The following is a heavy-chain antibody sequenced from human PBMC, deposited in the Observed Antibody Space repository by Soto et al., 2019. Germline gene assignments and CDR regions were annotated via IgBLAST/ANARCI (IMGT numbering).Heavy chain of an antibody. CDR2: IDYNGRA. Sequence: LETLSLTCSVSDGSGIGYCWSWIRQPPGKGLEWIGCIDYNGRAHYNPSLTSRVTMSLDTSNNHFSLKLSSVTTTDTAVYYCARGPDHSKVGYWGQGTLVTVSS. CDR3: ARGPDHSKVGY. J-gene: IGHJ4*02. V-gene: IGHV4-59*02. D-gene: IGHD4-4*01. CDR1: DGSGIGYC.